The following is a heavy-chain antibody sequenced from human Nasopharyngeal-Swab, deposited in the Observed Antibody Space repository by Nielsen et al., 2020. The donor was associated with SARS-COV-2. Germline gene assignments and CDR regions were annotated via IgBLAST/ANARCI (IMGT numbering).Heavy chain of an antibody. J-gene: IGHJ4*02. V-gene: IGHV4-34*01. Sequence: SETLSLTCAVYGGSFSGYYWSWIRQPPGEGLEWIGEINRFGSTNYNPSLKSRVSMSRDTSKNHFSLNLSSVTAADTAVYYCATVEGGALWYSRFFDYWGQGTLVTVSS. CDR3: ATVEGGALWYSRFFDY. CDR2: INRFGST. CDR1: GGSFSGYY. D-gene: IGHD2-21*01.